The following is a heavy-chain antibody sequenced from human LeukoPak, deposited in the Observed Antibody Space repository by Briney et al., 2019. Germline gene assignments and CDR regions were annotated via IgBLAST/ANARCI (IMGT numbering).Heavy chain of an antibody. Sequence: SETLSLTCTVSGGSISSSSYFWGWIRQPPGKGLEWIGSIYYSGSTYYNPSLKSRVTISVDTSKNQFSLKLSSVTAADTAVYYCARALLKQQLVRNYYYYYGMDVWGQGTTVTVSS. J-gene: IGHJ6*02. CDR2: IYYSGST. CDR3: ARALLKQQLVRNYYYYYGMDV. CDR1: GGSISSSSYF. D-gene: IGHD6-13*01. V-gene: IGHV4-39*01.